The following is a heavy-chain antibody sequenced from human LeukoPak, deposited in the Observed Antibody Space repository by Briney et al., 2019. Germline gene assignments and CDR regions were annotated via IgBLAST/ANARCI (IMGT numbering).Heavy chain of an antibody. D-gene: IGHD2-15*01. J-gene: IGHJ4*02. CDR3: AKAWWNSHLGFDC. Sequence: GGSLRLSCAASGFTFSKFAMNWVRQAPGKGLEWVSGISDSGSRYNAGSVKGRFTISRDNSKNTLYLQMNSLRTEDTAVYYCAKAWWNSHLGFDCWGQGTLVTVSS. CDR1: GFTFSKFA. CDR2: ISDSGSR. V-gene: IGHV3-23*01.